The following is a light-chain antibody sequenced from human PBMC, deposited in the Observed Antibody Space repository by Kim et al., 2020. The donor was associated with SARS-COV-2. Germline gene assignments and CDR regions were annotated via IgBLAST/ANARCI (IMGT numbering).Light chain of an antibody. CDR1: SSDVGSYNL. CDR2: EVS. CDR3: CSYTRSSTGV. V-gene: IGLV2-23*02. Sequence: SALTQPASVSGSPGQSITISCTGTSSDVGSYNLVSWYQQHPGKAPKLVIYEVSKRPSGVSNGFSGSRSGNTASLTISGLQTEDEADYYCCSYTRSSTGVFGGGTQLTVL. J-gene: IGLJ2*01.